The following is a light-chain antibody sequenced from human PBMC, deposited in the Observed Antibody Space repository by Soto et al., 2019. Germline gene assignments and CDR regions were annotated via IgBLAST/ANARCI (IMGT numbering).Light chain of an antibody. Sequence: DIQMTQSPSTLSASVGDRVTITCRASQSISSWLAWYQQKPGKAPKLLIYDASSLESGVPSRFSGSGPGTEFTLTISSLQPDDFATYYCQQYNSYSWTFXQGTKVDIK. CDR1: QSISSW. CDR2: DAS. V-gene: IGKV1-5*01. CDR3: QQYNSYSWT. J-gene: IGKJ1*01.